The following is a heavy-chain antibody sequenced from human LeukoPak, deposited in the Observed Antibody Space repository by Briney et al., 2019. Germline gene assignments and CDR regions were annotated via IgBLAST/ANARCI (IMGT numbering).Heavy chain of an antibody. Sequence: PGGSLRLSCAASGFTFSSYAMSWVRQAPGKGLEWVSGISGSGGRTYYADSVKGRFTISRDNSKNTLYLQMNSLRAEDTAIYYCAKYRGELFPLDAFDIWGQGTMVTVSS. J-gene: IGHJ3*02. CDR2: ISGSGGRT. D-gene: IGHD3-10*01. V-gene: IGHV3-23*01. CDR3: AKYRGELFPLDAFDI. CDR1: GFTFSSYA.